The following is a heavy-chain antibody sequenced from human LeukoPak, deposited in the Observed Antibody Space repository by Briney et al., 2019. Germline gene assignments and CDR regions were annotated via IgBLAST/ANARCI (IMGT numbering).Heavy chain of an antibody. J-gene: IGHJ4*02. CDR3: ARQNTAFDY. D-gene: IGHD5-18*01. CDR2: IYYSGST. Sequence: PSETLSLTCTVSGGSISSSSYYWGWIRQPPGKGLEWIGSIYYSGSTYYNPSLKSRVTTSVDTSKNQFSLKPSSVTAADTAVYYCARQNTAFDYWGQGTLVSVSS. CDR1: GGSISSSSYY. V-gene: IGHV4-39*01.